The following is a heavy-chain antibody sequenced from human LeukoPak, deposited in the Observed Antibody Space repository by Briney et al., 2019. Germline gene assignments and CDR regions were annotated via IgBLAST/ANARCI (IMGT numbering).Heavy chain of an antibody. J-gene: IGHJ4*02. D-gene: IGHD5-18*01. CDR3: ARQKDDTATVSCYFDY. CDR1: GFTFSSYA. Sequence: GGSLRLSCAASGFTFSSYAMHWVRQAPGKGLEWVAVISYDGSNKYYADSVKGRFTISRDNSKNTLYLQMNSLRAEDTAVYYCARQKDDTATVSCYFDYWGQGTLVTVSS. CDR2: ISYDGSNK. V-gene: IGHV3-30-3*01.